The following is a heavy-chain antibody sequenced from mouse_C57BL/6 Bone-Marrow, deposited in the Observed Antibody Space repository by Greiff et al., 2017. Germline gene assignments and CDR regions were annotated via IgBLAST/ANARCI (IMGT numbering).Heavy chain of an antibody. J-gene: IGHJ2*01. V-gene: IGHV1-52*01. Sequence: QVQLQQPGAELVRPGSSVKLSCKASGYTFTSYWMHWVKQRPIQGLEWIGNIDPSDSETHYNQKFKDKATLTADKSSSTAYMQFSSLTSEDSAIYYCARGEGPLFDYWGQGTTLTVSS. CDR1: GYTFTSYW. CDR2: IDPSDSET. CDR3: ARGEGPLFDY.